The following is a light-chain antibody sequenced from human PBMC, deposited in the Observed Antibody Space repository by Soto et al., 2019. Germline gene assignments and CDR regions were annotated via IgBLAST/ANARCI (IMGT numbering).Light chain of an antibody. V-gene: IGLV2-8*01. CDR2: DVS. CDR1: SSDVGYYNY. Sequence: QSALTQPPSASGFPGQSVTISCTGTSSDVGYYNYVSWYQQHPGKAPKLMIYDVSERPSGVPDRFSGSKAGNTASLTVSGLQVEDEADYYCSSYGGSNNLLFGGGTQLTVL. J-gene: IGLJ2*01. CDR3: SSYGGSNNLL.